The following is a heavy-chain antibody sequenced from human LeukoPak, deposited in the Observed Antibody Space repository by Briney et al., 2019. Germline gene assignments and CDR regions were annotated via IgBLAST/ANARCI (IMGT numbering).Heavy chain of an antibody. V-gene: IGHV3-53*01. D-gene: IGHD5-12*01. CDR1: GFTVSISY. CDR3: ARASGYSGYDPFDY. CDR2: IYSGGDT. J-gene: IGHJ4*02. Sequence: GGSLRLSCAASGFTVSISYMSWVRQAPGKGLEWVSVIYSGGDTYYADSVKGRFTISRDNSKNTPYLQMSTLRAEDTAVYYCARASGYSGYDPFDYWGQGSLVTVSS.